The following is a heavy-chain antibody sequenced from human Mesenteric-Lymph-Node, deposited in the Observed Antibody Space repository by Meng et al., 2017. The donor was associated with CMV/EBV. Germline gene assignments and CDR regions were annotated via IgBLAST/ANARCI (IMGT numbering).Heavy chain of an antibody. CDR2: IYYSGST. D-gene: IGHD3-10*01. Sequence: GSLRLSCAVYGGSFSGYYWGWIRQPPGKGLEWIGSIYYSGSTYYNPSLKSRVTISVDTSKNQFSLKLSSVTAADTAVYYCATDRGSVTPDYWGQGTLVTVSS. CDR1: GGSFSGYY. J-gene: IGHJ4*02. CDR3: ATDRGSVTPDY. V-gene: IGHV4-34*01.